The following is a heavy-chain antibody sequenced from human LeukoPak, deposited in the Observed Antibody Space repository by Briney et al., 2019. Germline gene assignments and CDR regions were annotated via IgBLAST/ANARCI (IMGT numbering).Heavy chain of an antibody. Sequence: GASVNASCKAARYTFTSYDINWVRQAPGQGLEWMGWMNPDSGNTGYAQKFQGRVSMTRNTSISTAYMELGGLTSDDTAVYFCARGSHRGYCTTSNCYTVDYWGQGTLVSVSS. J-gene: IGHJ4*01. CDR1: RYTFTSYD. D-gene: IGHD2-2*02. V-gene: IGHV1-8*01. CDR2: MNPDSGNT. CDR3: ARGSHRGYCTTSNCYTVDY.